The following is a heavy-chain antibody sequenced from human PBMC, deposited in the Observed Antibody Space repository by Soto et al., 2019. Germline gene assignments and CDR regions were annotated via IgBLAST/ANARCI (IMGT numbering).Heavy chain of an antibody. J-gene: IGHJ6*02. Sequence: QVQLVQSGAEVKKPGSSVKVSCKASGGTFSTHAIIWVRQAPGHGLEWMGGIIPISGTTYYTQKFQGRVTITADEPTSTAFMELSSLKSEDTAVFYCAGGYCSGGNCYSGMDVWGQGTMVTVSS. CDR3: AGGYCSGGNCYSGMDV. CDR1: GGTFSTHA. CDR2: IIPISGTT. V-gene: IGHV1-69*01. D-gene: IGHD2-15*01.